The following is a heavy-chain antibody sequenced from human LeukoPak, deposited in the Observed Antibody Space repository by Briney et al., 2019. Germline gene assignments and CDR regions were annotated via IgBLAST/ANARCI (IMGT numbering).Heavy chain of an antibody. Sequence: PGGSLRLSCAASGITVSSNYMSWVRQAPGKGLEWVSVVASDGSTKYADSVKGRFAISRDSSKNTLCLQMNSLRAEDTGVYYCAKATVGGYEDWGQGTLVTVSS. V-gene: IGHV3-53*01. CDR1: GITVSSNY. CDR2: VASDGST. D-gene: IGHD5-12*01. CDR3: AKATVGGYED. J-gene: IGHJ4*02.